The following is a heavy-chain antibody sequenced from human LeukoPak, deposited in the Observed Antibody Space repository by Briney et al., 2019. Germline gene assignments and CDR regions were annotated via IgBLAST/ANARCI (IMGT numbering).Heavy chain of an antibody. Sequence: ASVKVSCKASGGTFSSYAISWVRQAPGXGLEWMGGIIPIFGTANYAQKFQGRVTITADESTSTAYMELSSLRSEDTAVYYCXXXXXXEXXXYXXGQGXLVTXXS. CDR2: IIPIFGTA. J-gene: IGHJ4*02. V-gene: IGHV1-69*13. CDR1: GGTFSSYA. D-gene: IGHD3-3*01. CDR3: XXXXXXEXXXYX.